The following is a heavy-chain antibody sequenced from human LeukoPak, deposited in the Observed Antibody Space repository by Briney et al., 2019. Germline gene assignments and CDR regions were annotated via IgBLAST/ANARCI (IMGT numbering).Heavy chain of an antibody. Sequence: SETLSLTCTVSGGSISSHYWSWIRQPPGKGLEWIGYIYYSGSTNYNPSLKSRVTISVDTSKNQFSLKLSAVTAADTAVYYCARATGNYDSTYFDYWGQGTLVTVSS. CDR1: GGSISSHY. CDR3: ARATGNYDSTYFDY. CDR2: IYYSGST. D-gene: IGHD3-22*01. J-gene: IGHJ4*02. V-gene: IGHV4-59*11.